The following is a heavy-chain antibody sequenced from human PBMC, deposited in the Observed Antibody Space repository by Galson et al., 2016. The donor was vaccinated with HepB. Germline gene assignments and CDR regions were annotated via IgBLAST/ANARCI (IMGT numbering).Heavy chain of an antibody. D-gene: IGHD3-10*01. CDR3: ARDRFGGGMDL. Sequence: SLRLSCAASGFRFSGHAFHWVRQAPGKGLEWLTITSIDGNNRFYADSVKGRFTISRDNFKNTLYLEMNSLRVEDTAVYYYARDRFGGGMDLWGQGTTVTVFS. CDR2: TSIDGNNR. CDR1: GFRFSGHA. J-gene: IGHJ6*01. V-gene: IGHV3-30-3*01.